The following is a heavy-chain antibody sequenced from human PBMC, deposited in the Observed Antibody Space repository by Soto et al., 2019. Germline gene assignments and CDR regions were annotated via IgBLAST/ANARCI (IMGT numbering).Heavy chain of an antibody. D-gene: IGHD2-15*01. CDR3: ARTNGGNFDY. CDR2: IYYSGST. J-gene: IGHJ4*02. Sequence: PSETLSLTCTVSGGSISSSSYYWGWIRQPPGKGLEWIGSIYYSGSTYYNPSLKSRVTISVDTSKNQFSLKLSSVTAADTAVYYCARTNGGNFDYWGQGTLVTVSS. V-gene: IGHV4-39*01. CDR1: GGSISSSSYY.